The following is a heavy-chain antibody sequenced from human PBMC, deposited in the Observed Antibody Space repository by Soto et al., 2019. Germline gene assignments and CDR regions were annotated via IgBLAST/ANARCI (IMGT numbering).Heavy chain of an antibody. Sequence: GGSLXLSCAASGFXISNNAMNWVRQAPRKGLEWVSTIFSSGGGGGTRYADSVKGRFTISRDNSKNTLYLQMNSLRAEDTAINYCARDVSSYSLSWGQGTLVTVSS. V-gene: IGHV3-23*01. CDR2: IFSSGGGGGT. CDR3: ARDVSSYSLS. D-gene: IGHD3-22*01. J-gene: IGHJ5*02. CDR1: GFXISNNA.